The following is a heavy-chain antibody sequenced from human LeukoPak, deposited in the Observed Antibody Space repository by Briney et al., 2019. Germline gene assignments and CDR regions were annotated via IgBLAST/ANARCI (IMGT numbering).Heavy chain of an antibody. J-gene: IGHJ4*02. Sequence: GGSLRLSCAASGFTFSSSVMHWVRQAPGKGLEWVAAISYDGSNKYYADSVKGRFTISRDNSKNTLYLQMNSLRAEDTAMYYCAKDSPNFDWLLALDYWGQGTLVTVSS. CDR1: GFTFSSSV. D-gene: IGHD3-9*01. CDR3: AKDSPNFDWLLALDY. CDR2: ISYDGSNK. V-gene: IGHV3-30*18.